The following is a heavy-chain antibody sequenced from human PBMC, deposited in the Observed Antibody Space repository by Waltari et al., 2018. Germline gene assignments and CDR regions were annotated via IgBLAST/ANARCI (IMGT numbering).Heavy chain of an antibody. CDR2: IISNFGAA. CDR3: ARQFYSYTMDV. V-gene: IGHV1-69*01. CDR1: GGTFSSSV. J-gene: IGHJ6*02. Sequence: QVHLVQSGAEVKKPGTSVKVSCQASGGTFSSSVISWVRQAPGRGLGLMGGIISNFGAANYTQKFQDRISITADESTSTIYMELSSLTSEDTAVYYCARQFYSYTMDVWGQGTTVIVSS. D-gene: IGHD2-21*01.